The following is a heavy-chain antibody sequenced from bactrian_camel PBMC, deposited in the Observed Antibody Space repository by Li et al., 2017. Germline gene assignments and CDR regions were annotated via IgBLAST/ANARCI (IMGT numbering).Heavy chain of an antibody. D-gene: IGHD5*01. CDR2: IYGDGETR. Sequence: VQLVESGGGSVQVGGSLTLSCVASGLYGGYTTYCMGWFREAPGKAREGVAAIYGDGETRIYPDSVKDRFTISRDATKDTVHLQMTRLRPEDTAMYYCAIDIDGLCFLLGGGRWPRFRDYGQGTQVTVS. V-gene: IGHV3S42*01. J-gene: IGHJ4*01. CDR1: GLYGGYTTYC.